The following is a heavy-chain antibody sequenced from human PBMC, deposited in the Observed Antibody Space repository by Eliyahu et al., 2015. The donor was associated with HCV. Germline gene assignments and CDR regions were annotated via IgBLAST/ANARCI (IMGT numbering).Heavy chain of an antibody. CDR3: ASGGGGIAVAGTGGWFDP. CDR2: XHYSGST. J-gene: IGHJ5*02. CDR1: GGXIXTYY. V-gene: IGHV4-59*01. Sequence: QVQLQESGPGLVKPSETLSLTCTVSGGXIXTYYWSWTRQPPGKGLEWIGYXHYSGSTNYXPSLKSRVTISIDTSKXQFSLNLXSVTAADTAVYYCASGGGGIAVAGTGGWFDPWGQGTLVTVSS. D-gene: IGHD6-19*01.